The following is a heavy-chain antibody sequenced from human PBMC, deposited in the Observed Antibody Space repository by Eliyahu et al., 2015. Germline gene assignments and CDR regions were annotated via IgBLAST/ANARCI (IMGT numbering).Heavy chain of an antibody. J-gene: IGHJ3*02. CDR1: GFXFXXXA. CDR3: ARDDSSGWYAGRAFDI. Sequence: QVQLVESGGGVVQPGXSLRLSCAAXGFXFXXXAMHWVRQAPGKGLEGVAVISYDGSNKYYADSVKGRFTISRDNSKNTLYLQMNSLRAEDTAVYYCARDDSSGWYAGRAFDIWGQGTMVTVSS. V-gene: IGHV3-30-3*01. CDR2: ISYDGSNK. D-gene: IGHD6-19*01.